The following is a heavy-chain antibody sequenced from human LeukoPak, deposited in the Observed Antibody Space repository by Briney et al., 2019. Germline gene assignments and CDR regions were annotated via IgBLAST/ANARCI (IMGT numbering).Heavy chain of an antibody. CDR3: ARGSSYGDYLDY. CDR1: GGSISSYY. Sequence: SETLSLTCTVSGGSISSYYWSWIRQPAGKGLEWIGRIHTSGSTNYNPSLKSRVTMSVDTSKSQFSLKLSSVTAADTAVYYCARGSSYGDYLDYWGQGTLVTVSS. J-gene: IGHJ4*02. D-gene: IGHD4-17*01. CDR2: IHTSGST. V-gene: IGHV4-4*07.